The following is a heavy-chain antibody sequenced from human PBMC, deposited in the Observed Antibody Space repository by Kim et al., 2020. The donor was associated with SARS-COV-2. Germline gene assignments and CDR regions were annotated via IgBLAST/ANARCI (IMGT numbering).Heavy chain of an antibody. CDR3: AKGYYYGSGSRSELFDY. CDR2: ISGSGGST. J-gene: IGHJ4*02. Sequence: GGSLRLSCAASGFTFSSYAMSWVRQAPGKGLEWVSAISGSGGSTYYADSVKGRFTISRDNSKNTLYLQMNSLRAEDTAVYYCAKGYYYGSGSRSELFDYWGQGTLVTVSS. CDR1: GFTFSSYA. V-gene: IGHV3-23*01. D-gene: IGHD3-10*01.